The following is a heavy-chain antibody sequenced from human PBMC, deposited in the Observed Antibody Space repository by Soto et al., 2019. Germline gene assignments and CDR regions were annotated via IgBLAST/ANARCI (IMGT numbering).Heavy chain of an antibody. D-gene: IGHD3-3*01. CDR1: GGSISSGDYY. J-gene: IGHJ5*02. CDR2: IYYSGST. CDR3: ARWWSGSRQGFDP. Sequence: QVQLQESGPGLVKPSQTLSLTCTVSGGSISSGDYYWSWIRQHPGKGLEWIGYIYYSGSTYYNPSRKSRVTISVDTSKNQFSLKPSSVTAADTAVYYCARWWSGSRQGFDPWGQGTLVTVSS. V-gene: IGHV4-31*03.